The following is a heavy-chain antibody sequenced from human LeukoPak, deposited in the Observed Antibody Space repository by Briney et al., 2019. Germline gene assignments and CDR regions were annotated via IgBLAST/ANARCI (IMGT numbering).Heavy chain of an antibody. D-gene: IGHD6-19*01. J-gene: IGHJ4*02. V-gene: IGHV3-74*01. Sequence: GGSLRLSCAASGFTFSDYWMHWVRQVPGEGLVWVSRISGDGTKTAYAGSVKGRFTISRDNARNTLYLQMNSLRADDASVYYCARAGGWAVAGRGFDYWGQGTLVTVSS. CDR3: ARAGGWAVAGRGFDY. CDR2: ISGDGTKT. CDR1: GFTFSDYW.